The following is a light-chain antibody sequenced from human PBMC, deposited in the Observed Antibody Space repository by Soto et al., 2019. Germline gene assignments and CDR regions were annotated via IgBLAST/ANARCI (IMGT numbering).Light chain of an antibody. CDR2: DAS. CDR3: QQCNSYSRT. V-gene: IGKV1-5*01. Sequence: DIQMTQSPSTLSASVGDRVTITCRASHNISSWLAWFQQKPGRAPKLLIYDASRLESGVPSRFSGSGFGTEFSLSINSLQPDDFVTYYCQQCNSYSRTFGQGTKVEI. J-gene: IGKJ1*01. CDR1: HNISSW.